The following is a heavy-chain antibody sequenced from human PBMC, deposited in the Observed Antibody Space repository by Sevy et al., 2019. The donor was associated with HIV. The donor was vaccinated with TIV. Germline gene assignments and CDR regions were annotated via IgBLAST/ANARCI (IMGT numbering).Heavy chain of an antibody. V-gene: IGHV4-59*08. D-gene: IGHD2-2*02. J-gene: IGHJ4*02. CDR1: GDSINTYY. CDR3: ARLRWDLVVVPGATPGCYFDS. CDR2: VSHSGNT. Sequence: SETLSLTCTVSGDSINTYYWSWIRQPPGKGLEWIGYVSHSGNTNYNPSLKSRVSMSVDTSTNQFSLKVKSVTAADTAVEYCARLRWDLVVVPGATPGCYFDSWGQGTLVTVSS.